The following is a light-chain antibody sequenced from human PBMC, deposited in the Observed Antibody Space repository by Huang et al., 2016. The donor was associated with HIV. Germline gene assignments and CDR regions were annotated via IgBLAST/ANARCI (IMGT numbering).Light chain of an antibody. J-gene: IGKJ5*01. CDR1: QPLLHSNGYNY. Sequence: DIVMTQSPPSLPVTPGEPASISCRSSQPLLHSNGYNYLDWYLQKPGQSPQLLIYLGSNRASGVPDRFSGSGSVTDFTLKISTVEAEDVGIYYCMQALQTPRTFGQGTRLEIK. CDR3: MQALQTPRT. CDR2: LGS. V-gene: IGKV2-28*01.